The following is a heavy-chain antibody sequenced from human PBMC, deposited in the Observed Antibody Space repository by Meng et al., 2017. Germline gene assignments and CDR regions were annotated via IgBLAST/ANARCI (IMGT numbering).Heavy chain of an antibody. Sequence: GESLKISCAASGFTLSDHYMDWVRQAPGKGLEWVARSKNKINSYITEYAASVKGRFTISRDDSKNSLSLEMKSLKTEDTAVYYCTRVLGYCSSTSCSTLDYWGQGTLVTVSS. CDR1: GFTLSDHY. J-gene: IGHJ4*02. CDR3: TRVLGYCSSTSCSTLDY. D-gene: IGHD2-2*01. CDR2: SKNKINSYIT. V-gene: IGHV3-72*01.